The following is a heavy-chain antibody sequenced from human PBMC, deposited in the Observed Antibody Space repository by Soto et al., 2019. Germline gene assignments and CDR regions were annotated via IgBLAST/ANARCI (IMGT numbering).Heavy chain of an antibody. Sequence: ASVKVSCKASGYMFISYGINWVRQAPGQGLEWMGWISAYNGNIKYAQNLQGRVTMTTDTSTSTAYMEMRSLRSDDTAVYYCVRDLDGSGSYYTDYWGPGTLVTISS. CDR3: VRDLDGSGSYYTDY. CDR1: GYMFISYG. J-gene: IGHJ4*02. D-gene: IGHD3-10*01. V-gene: IGHV1-18*01. CDR2: ISAYNGNI.